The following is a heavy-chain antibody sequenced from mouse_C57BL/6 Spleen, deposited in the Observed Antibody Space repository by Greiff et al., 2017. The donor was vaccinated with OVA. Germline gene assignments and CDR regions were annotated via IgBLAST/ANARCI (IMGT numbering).Heavy chain of an antibody. V-gene: IGHV5-12*01. CDR3: ARRGVYYGNYFDY. CDR1: GFTFSDYY. Sequence: DVKLVESGGGLVQPGGSLKLSCAASGFTFSDYYMYWVRQTPEKRLEWVAYISNGGGSTYYPDTVKGRFTISRDNAKNTLYLQMSRLKSEDTAMYYCARRGVYYGNYFDYWGQGTTLTVSS. D-gene: IGHD2-1*01. J-gene: IGHJ2*01. CDR2: ISNGGGST.